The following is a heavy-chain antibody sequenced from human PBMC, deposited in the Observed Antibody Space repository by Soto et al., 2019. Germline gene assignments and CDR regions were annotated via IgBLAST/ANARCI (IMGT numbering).Heavy chain of an antibody. J-gene: IGHJ6*02. CDR2: IYWDDDK. V-gene: IGHV2-5*02. Sequence: HITLKEAGPTLLKPTQTLTLTCTFSGFSLRTRGVAVAWIRPPPRKALEWLALIYWDDDKRYNPSLRSRLTITKDTSKNQVVLTMTIMDPVDTATYYCAHRSNSDFRAFDYYYAMDVWGQGTTVTVSS. D-gene: IGHD5-18*01. CDR3: AHRSNSDFRAFDYYYAMDV. CDR1: GFSLRTRGVA.